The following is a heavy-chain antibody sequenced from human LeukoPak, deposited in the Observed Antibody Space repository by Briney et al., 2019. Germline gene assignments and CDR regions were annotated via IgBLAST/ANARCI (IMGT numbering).Heavy chain of an antibody. CDR2: IGPGDNRM. J-gene: IGHJ4*02. CDR1: GYTFTAYY. D-gene: IGHD3-16*01. CDR3: VREKSGGTYDY. Sequence: ASVKVSCKASGYTFTAYYIQWVRQAPGQGPEWMGTIGPGDNRMSYAQKFQGRVTMTRDMSTTTGYMELSSLRSEDTAVYYCVREKSGGTYDYWGQGTLVTVSS. V-gene: IGHV1-46*01.